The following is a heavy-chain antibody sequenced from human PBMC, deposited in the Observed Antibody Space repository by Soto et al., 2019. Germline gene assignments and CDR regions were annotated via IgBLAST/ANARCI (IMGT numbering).Heavy chain of an antibody. CDR3: ARALRYFDWSQAFDI. D-gene: IGHD3-9*01. J-gene: IGHJ3*02. CDR2: IGTAGDT. Sequence: GGSLRLSCAASGFTFSSYDMHWVRQATGKGLEWVSAIGTAGDTYYPGSVKGRFTISRENAKNSLYLQMNSLRAGDTAVYYCARALRYFDWSQAFDIWGQGTMVT. CDR1: GFTFSSYD. V-gene: IGHV3-13*01.